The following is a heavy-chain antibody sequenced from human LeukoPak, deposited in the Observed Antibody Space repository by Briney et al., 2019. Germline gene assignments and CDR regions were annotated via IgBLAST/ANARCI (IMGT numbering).Heavy chain of an antibody. CDR3: ATRSGWHIDY. V-gene: IGHV3-30*02. D-gene: IGHD6-19*01. J-gene: IGHJ4*02. CDR1: GFTFSSYG. Sequence: GGSLRLSCAASGFTFSSYGMHWVRQAPGKGLEWVAFIRYDGSNKYYADSVKGRFTISRDNSKNTLYLQMSSLRAEDTAVYYCATRSGWHIDYWGQGTLVTVSS. CDR2: IRYDGSNK.